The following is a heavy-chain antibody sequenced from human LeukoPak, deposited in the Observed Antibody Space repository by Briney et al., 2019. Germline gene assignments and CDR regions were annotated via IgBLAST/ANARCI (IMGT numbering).Heavy chain of an antibody. CDR3: AREMEDSSSWYFD. D-gene: IGHD6-13*01. CDR2: IYYSGST. V-gene: IGHV4-61*01. Sequence: PSETLSLTCTVSGGSVSSGSYYWGWIRQPPGKGLEWIGYIYYSGSTNYNPSLKSRVTISVDTSKNQFSLKLSSVTAADTAVYYCAREMEDSSSWYFDWGQGTLVTVSS. J-gene: IGHJ4*02. CDR1: GGSVSSGSYY.